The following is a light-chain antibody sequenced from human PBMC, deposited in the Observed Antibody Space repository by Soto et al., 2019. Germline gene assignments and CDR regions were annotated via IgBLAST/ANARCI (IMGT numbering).Light chain of an antibody. CDR2: GAS. Sequence: EIVLTQSPGTLSLSPGERATLSCRASQSVSSSYLAWYQQKPGQAPRLLIYGASSRATGIPDRFSGSGSGTVFTFTFSRLEPEDFAVYYCQQYGSSLWTLGQGTKGDIK. CDR3: QQYGSSLWT. CDR1: QSVSSSY. V-gene: IGKV3-20*01. J-gene: IGKJ1*01.